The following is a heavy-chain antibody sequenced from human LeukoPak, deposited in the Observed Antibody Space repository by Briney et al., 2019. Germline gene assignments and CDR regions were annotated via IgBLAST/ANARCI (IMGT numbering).Heavy chain of an antibody. Sequence: GRSPRLSCAASGITFSSYAMHWVRQAPGKGLEWVAVISYDGNNKYYADSVKGRFTISGDNSKNTLYLQMNSLRAEDTAVYYCAKGVWVVRGVIGDAFDIWGQGTMVTVSS. CDR1: GITFSSYA. J-gene: IGHJ3*02. V-gene: IGHV3-30*04. CDR2: ISYDGNNK. D-gene: IGHD3-10*01. CDR3: AKGVWVVRGVIGDAFDI.